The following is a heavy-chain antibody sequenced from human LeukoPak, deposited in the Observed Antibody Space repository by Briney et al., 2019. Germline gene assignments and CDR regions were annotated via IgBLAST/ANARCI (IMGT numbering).Heavy chain of an antibody. D-gene: IGHD4-17*01. CDR2: IYYSGST. CDR3: ARGYGDYPAVLEAEYFQH. V-gene: IGHV4-59*12. CDR1: GGSISSYY. Sequence: PSETLSLTCTVSGGSISSYYWSWIRQPPGKGLEWIGYIYYSGSTNYNPSLKSRVTISVDTSKNQFSLKLSSVTAADTAVYYCARGYGDYPAVLEAEYFQHWGQGTLVTVSS. J-gene: IGHJ1*01.